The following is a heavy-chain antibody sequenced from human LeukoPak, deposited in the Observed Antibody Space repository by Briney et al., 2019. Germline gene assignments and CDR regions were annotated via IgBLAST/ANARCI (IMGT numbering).Heavy chain of an antibody. J-gene: IGHJ4*02. CDR3: ARGYCSSTSCYLFDY. Sequence: ASVKVSCKASGYTFTSYVISWVRQAPGQGLEWMGWISAYNGNTNYAQKLQGRVTMTTDTSTSTAYMELRSLRSDDTAVYYCARGYCSSTSCYLFDYWGQGTLVTVSS. CDR2: ISAYNGNT. V-gene: IGHV1-18*01. D-gene: IGHD2-2*01. CDR1: GYTFTSYV.